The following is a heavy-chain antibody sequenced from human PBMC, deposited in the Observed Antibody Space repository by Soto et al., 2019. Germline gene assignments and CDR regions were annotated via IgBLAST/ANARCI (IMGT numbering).Heavy chain of an antibody. Sequence: GGSLRLSCAASGFTVSSNYMSWVRQAPGKGLEWVSVIYSGGSTYYADSVKGRLTISRDNSKNTLYLQMNSLRAEDTAVYYCAKGTSYSSSSFDYWGQGTLVTVSS. CDR1: GFTVSSNY. CDR3: AKGTSYSSSSFDY. J-gene: IGHJ4*02. CDR2: IYSGGST. V-gene: IGHV3-66*01. D-gene: IGHD6-6*01.